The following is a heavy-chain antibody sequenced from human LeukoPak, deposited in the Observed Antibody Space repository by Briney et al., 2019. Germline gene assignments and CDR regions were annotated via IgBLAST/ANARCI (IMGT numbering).Heavy chain of an antibody. V-gene: IGHV3-7*03. D-gene: IGHD1-26*01. J-gene: IGHJ4*02. CDR1: GFTFSNYW. Sequence: GGSLRLSCEGSGFTFSNYWMSWVRQAPGKGLEWVANIKTDGSEKYYVDSVKGRFTISRDNAKNSLYLQMNSLRAEDTAVYYCVGDGDLSGSGYDFWGQGTLVTVSS. CDR2: IKTDGSEK. CDR3: VGDGDLSGSGYDF.